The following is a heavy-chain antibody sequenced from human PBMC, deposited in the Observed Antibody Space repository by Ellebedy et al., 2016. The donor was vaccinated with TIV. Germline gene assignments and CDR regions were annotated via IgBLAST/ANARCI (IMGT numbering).Heavy chain of an antibody. CDR3: ARVKDYGSDY. V-gene: IGHV3-33*08. D-gene: IGHD4-17*01. CDR2: IWYDGSNK. CDR1: GFTFSSHD. J-gene: IGHJ4*02. Sequence: GESLKISCAASGFTFSSHDMHWVRQAPGKGLEWVAAIWYDGSNKYYADSVKGRFTISRDNSKNTLYLQMNSLRAEDTAVYYCARVKDYGSDYWGQGTLVTVSS.